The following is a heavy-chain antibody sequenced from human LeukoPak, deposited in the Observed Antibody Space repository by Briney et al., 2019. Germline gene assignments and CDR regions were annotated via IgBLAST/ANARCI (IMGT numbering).Heavy chain of an antibody. V-gene: IGHV4-59*01. D-gene: IGHD3-3*01. CDR1: GGSISSYY. CDR3: ARALYDFWSGAQPPTVFDP. CDR2: IYYSGST. Sequence: SETLSLTCTVSGGSISSYYWSWIRQPPGKGLEWIGYIYYSGSTNYNPSLKSRVTISVDTSKNQFSLKLSSVTAADTAVYYCARALYDFWSGAQPPTVFDPWGQGTLATVSS. J-gene: IGHJ5*02.